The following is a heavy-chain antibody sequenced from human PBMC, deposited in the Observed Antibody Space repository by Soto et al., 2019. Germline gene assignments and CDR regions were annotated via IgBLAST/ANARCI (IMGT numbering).Heavy chain of an antibody. V-gene: IGHV3-30*18. J-gene: IGHJ4*02. Sequence: GSLRLSCAASGFTFSSYGMHWVRQAPGKGLEWVAVISYDGSNKNYVESMKGRFTNSRDNSKKTVYLQMDSLRVEDTAVYYCAKDTYYYDRSGYYTFDYWGQGT. CDR3: AKDTYYYDRSGYYTFDY. CDR1: GFTFSSYG. CDR2: ISYDGSNK. D-gene: IGHD3-22*01.